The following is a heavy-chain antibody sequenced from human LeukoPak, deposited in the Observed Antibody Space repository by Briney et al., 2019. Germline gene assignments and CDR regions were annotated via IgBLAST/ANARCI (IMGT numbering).Heavy chain of an antibody. CDR1: GFIFSSYW. D-gene: IGHD6-25*01. CDR2: IKEDGSEK. CDR3: ARDAGWRLLDY. Sequence: GGSLRLSCAASGFIFSSYWMAWVRQAPGKGLEWVANIKEDGSEKNYVDSVKGRFTISRDNAKNSLYLQMNNLRVEDTAVYYCARDAGWRLLDYWGRGTQVTVSS. J-gene: IGHJ4*02. V-gene: IGHV3-7*01.